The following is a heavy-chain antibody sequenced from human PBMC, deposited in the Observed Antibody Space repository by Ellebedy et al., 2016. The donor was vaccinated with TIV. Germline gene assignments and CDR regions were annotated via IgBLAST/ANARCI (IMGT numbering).Heavy chain of an antibody. CDR3: GRVWFGELAPVDY. V-gene: IGHV3-74*01. CDR2: INSDWTST. CDR1: GFTFSSFW. Sequence: HTGGSLRLSCAASGFTFSSFWMHWVRQAPGKGLVWVSRINSDWTSTSYADSVKGRFTISRDNAKNTLYLQMNSLRAEDTAVYYCGRVWFGELAPVDYWGQGTLVTVSS. J-gene: IGHJ4*02. D-gene: IGHD3-10*01.